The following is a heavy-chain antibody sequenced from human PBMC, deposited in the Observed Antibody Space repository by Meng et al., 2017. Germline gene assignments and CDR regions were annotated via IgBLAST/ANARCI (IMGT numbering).Heavy chain of an antibody. CDR1: GGTFSSYA. D-gene: IGHD3-10*01. CDR2: IIPIFGTA. V-gene: IGHV1-69*06. J-gene: IGHJ4*02. Sequence: SVKVSCKASGGTFSSYAISWVRQAPGQGLEWMGGIIPIFGTANYAQKFQGRVTITADNSPSTAYMELSSLRSEDTAVYYCARTIFGRSGSQIREIDYWGQGTLVTVSS. CDR3: ARTIFGRSGSQIREIDY.